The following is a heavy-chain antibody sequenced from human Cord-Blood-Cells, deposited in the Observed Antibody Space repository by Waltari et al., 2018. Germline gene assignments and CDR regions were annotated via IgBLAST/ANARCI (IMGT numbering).Heavy chain of an antibody. CDR2: ISYDGSNK. V-gene: IGHV3-30*04. J-gene: IGHJ3*02. Sequence: QVQLVESGGGVVQPGRSLRLPWAASGFPFSRHAMHWVRLAPGEGLEWVAVISYDGSNKYYADSVKGRFTISRDNSKNTLYLQMNSLRAEDTAVYYCAREGRAADAFDIWGQGTMVTVSS. CDR1: GFPFSRHA. CDR3: AREGRAADAFDI. D-gene: IGHD6-13*01.